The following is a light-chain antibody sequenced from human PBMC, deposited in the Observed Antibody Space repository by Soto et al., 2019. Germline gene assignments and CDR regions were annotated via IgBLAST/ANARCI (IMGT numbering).Light chain of an antibody. CDR1: SSDVGSYNL. J-gene: IGLJ1*01. Sequence: QSALTQPASVSGSPGQSITISCTGTSSDVGSYNLVSWYQQHPGKAPKLMIYEGSKRPSGVPNRFSASKSVNTASLRISGLQAEDEADYYCCSYAGGVTFNVFGTGTKVTVL. CDR2: EGS. V-gene: IGLV2-23*01. CDR3: CSYAGGVTFNV.